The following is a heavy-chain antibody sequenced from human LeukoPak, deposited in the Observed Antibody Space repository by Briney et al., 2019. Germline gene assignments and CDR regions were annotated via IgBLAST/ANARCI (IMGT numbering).Heavy chain of an antibody. CDR2: ISAYNGNT. J-gene: IGHJ4*02. D-gene: IGHD4-17*01. CDR1: GYTFTSYG. Sequence: ASVKVSCKASGYTFTSYGISWVRQAPGQGLEWTGWISAYNGNTNYAQKLQGRVTMTTDTSTSTAYMELRSLRSDDTAVYYCARDFLDYGDYESLDYWGQGTLVTVSS. CDR3: ARDFLDYGDYESLDY. V-gene: IGHV1-18*01.